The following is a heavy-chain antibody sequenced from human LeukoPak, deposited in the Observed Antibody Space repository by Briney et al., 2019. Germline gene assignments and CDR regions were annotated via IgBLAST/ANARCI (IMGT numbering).Heavy chain of an antibody. CDR3: ANEAHRHLDLHN. CDR2: IASDGDT. Sequence: PGGSLRLSCAASGFTLRHFAMTWVRQAPGKGLEWVSSIASDGDTFYAGSVKGRFTISRDISTNTLHLQRNSLRADDTAIYFCANEAHRHLDLHNWGQGTLVTVST. CDR1: GFTLRHFA. V-gene: IGHV3-23*01. J-gene: IGHJ4*02.